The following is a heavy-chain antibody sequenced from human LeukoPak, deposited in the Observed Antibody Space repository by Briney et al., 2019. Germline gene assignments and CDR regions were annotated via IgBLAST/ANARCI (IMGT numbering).Heavy chain of an antibody. CDR1: GGSISSYS. Sequence: SETLSLTCTVSGGSISSYSWSWIRQPPGKGLEWIGYIYYSGSTYYNPSLKSRVTISVDTSKNQFSLKLSSVTAADTAVYYCARGWYDVWGSYRPVDYWGQGTLVTVSS. J-gene: IGHJ4*02. CDR3: ARGWYDVWGSYRPVDY. D-gene: IGHD3-16*02. V-gene: IGHV4-30-4*01. CDR2: IYYSGST.